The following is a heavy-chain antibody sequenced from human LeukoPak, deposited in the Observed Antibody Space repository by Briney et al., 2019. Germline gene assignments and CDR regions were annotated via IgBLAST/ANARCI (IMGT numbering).Heavy chain of an antibody. Sequence: SETLSLTCAVSGGSISSGGYSWSWIRQPPGKGLEWIGEINHSGSTNYNPSLKSRVTISVDTSKNQFSLKLSSVTAADTAVYYCAGIQWELLQLNWFDPWGQGTLVTVSS. V-gene: IGHV4-30-2*01. CDR1: GGSISSGGYS. J-gene: IGHJ5*02. CDR2: INHSGST. D-gene: IGHD1-26*01. CDR3: AGIQWELLQLNWFDP.